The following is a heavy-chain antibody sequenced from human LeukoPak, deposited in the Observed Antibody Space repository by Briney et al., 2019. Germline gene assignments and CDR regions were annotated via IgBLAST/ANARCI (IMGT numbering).Heavy chain of an antibody. CDR3: AKSALPAAIYSCWFDP. D-gene: IGHD2-2*01. J-gene: IGHJ5*02. CDR2: IWYDGSNK. Sequence: GGSLRPSCAASGFTFSSYGMHWVRQAPGKGLEWVAVIWYDGSNKYYADSVKGRFTISRDNSKNTLYLQMNSLRAEDTAVYYCAKSALPAAIYSCWFDPWGQGTLVTVSS. V-gene: IGHV3-33*06. CDR1: GFTFSSYG.